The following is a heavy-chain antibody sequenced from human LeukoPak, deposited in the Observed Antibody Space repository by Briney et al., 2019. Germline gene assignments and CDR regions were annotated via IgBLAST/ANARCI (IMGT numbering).Heavy chain of an antibody. D-gene: IGHD3-10*01. Sequence: SETLSLTCTVSGGSISGYHWSWIRQPPGKGLEWIGYIYYRGSTNYNPSLKSRVTISADTSKSQFSLKLSSVIAADTAVYYCARGTGALLWFGEFDYWGQGTLVTVSS. CDR1: GGSISGYH. J-gene: IGHJ4*02. CDR2: IYYRGST. CDR3: ARGTGALLWFGEFDY. V-gene: IGHV4-59*01.